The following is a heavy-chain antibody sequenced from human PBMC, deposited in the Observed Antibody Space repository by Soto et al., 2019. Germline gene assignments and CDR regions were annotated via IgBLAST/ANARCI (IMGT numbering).Heavy chain of an antibody. J-gene: IGHJ6*02. V-gene: IGHV4-59*01. Sequence: ETLSLTCTVSGGSISSYYWSWIRQPPGKGLEWIGYVHYTGSTNYNSPLKSRVTISVDTSKNQFSLKLSSVTAADTAVYYCARDRIVATIDDYYYGMDVWGQGTTVTVSS. D-gene: IGHD5-12*01. CDR1: GGSISSYY. CDR3: ARDRIVATIDDYYYGMDV. CDR2: VHYTGST.